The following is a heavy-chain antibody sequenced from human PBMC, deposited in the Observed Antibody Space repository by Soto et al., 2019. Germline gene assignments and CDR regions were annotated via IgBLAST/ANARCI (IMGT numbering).Heavy chain of an antibody. CDR1: GFTFSSYA. V-gene: IGHV3-23*01. D-gene: IGHD6-19*01. CDR2: ISGSGGST. Sequence: HLGGSLRLSCAASGFTFSSYAMSWVRQAPGKGLEWVSAISGSGGSTYYADSVKGRFTISRDNFKNTLYLQMNSLRAEDTAVYYCAKARKEQWLFDYWGQGTLVTVSS. CDR3: AKARKEQWLFDY. J-gene: IGHJ4*02.